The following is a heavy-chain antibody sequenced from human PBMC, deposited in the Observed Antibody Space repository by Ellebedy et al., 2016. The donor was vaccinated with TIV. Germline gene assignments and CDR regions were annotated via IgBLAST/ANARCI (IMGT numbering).Heavy chain of an antibody. D-gene: IGHD3-10*01. Sequence: GESLKISCAASGFTLSSSDMPWVRQTLGKGLEWLSHDATDGYHTYHADPVKGRFTTSRDISKNTLFLQMNSLRVEDTAVYYCTRGPTLGGLDYWGQGTLVTVSS. CDR1: GFTLSSSD. V-gene: IGHV3-30*03. J-gene: IGHJ4*02. CDR2: DATDGYHT. CDR3: TRGPTLGGLDY.